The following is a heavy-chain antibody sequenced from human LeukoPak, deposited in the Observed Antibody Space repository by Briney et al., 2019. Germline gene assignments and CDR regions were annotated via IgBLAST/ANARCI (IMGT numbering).Heavy chain of an antibody. D-gene: IGHD5-18*01. CDR3: ARAHEYSYGSAPYYYYGMDV. Sequence: GRSLRLSCAASGFTFSSYGMHWVRQAPGKGLEWVAVIWYDGSNKYYADSVKGRFTISRDNSKNTLYLQMHSLRAEDTAVYYCARAHEYSYGSAPYYYYGMDVWGQGTTVTVSS. CDR1: GFTFSSYG. V-gene: IGHV3-33*01. CDR2: IWYDGSNK. J-gene: IGHJ6*02.